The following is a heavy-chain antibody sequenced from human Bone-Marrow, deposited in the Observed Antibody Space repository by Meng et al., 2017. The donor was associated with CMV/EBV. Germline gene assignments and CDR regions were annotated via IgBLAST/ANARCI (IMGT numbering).Heavy chain of an antibody. CDR1: GFTFSSYW. CDR3: ASQRRGNWYFDL. D-gene: IGHD3-16*01. V-gene: IGHV3-23*01. CDR2: ISGSGGST. Sequence: GESLKISCAASGFTFSSYWMHWVRQAPGKGLEWVSAISGSGGSTYYADSVKGRFTISRDNSKNTLYLQMNSLRAEDTAVYYCASQRRGNWYFDLWGRGTLVTVSS. J-gene: IGHJ2*01.